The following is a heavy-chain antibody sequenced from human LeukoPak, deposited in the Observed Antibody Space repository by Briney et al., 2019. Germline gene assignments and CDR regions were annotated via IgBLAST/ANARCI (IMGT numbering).Heavy chain of an antibody. CDR3: ATHLLGYCSDDRCYSDDQPFDD. D-gene: IGHD2-15*01. J-gene: IGHJ4*02. CDR2: ISGGGGST. Sequence: GGSLRLSCAASGLTFKKYAMSWVRQVPGKGLEWVSFISGGGGSTHLADSVKGRFIISRDNSRNTVFLQMNSLRAEDTAIYYCATHLLGYCSDDRCYSDDQPFDDWGQGTLVTVSS. V-gene: IGHV3-23*01. CDR1: GLTFKKYA.